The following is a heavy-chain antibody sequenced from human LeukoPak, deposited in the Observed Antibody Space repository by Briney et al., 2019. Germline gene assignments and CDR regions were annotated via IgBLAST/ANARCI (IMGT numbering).Heavy chain of an antibody. CDR2: IDRDASPT. Sequence: GGSLRLSCTASGFTLRDYWMHWVRQAPVKGLVWVSRIDRDASPTNYADSVKGRFTISRDNARNTLYLQMNSLRAEDTAVYYCARINSEDDSWGQGTLVTVSS. J-gene: IGHJ5*01. V-gene: IGHV3-74*01. CDR3: ARINSEDDS. CDR1: GFTLRDYW. D-gene: IGHD3-10*01.